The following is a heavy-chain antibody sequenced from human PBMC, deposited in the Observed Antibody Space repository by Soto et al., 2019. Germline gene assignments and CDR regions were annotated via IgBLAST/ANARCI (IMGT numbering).Heavy chain of an antibody. D-gene: IGHD5-18*01. CDR2: IIPIFGTA. J-gene: IGHJ6*02. V-gene: IGHV1-69*12. CDR1: GGTFSSYA. CDR3: ARDTAMVRAYYYYGMDV. Sequence: QVQLVQSGAEVKKPGSSVKVSCKASGGTFSSYAISWVRQAPGQGLEWMGGIIPIFGTANYAQKFQGRVTITADESTSTAYMELSSLRSEDTAVYYCARDTAMVRAYYYYGMDVWGQGTTVTVSS.